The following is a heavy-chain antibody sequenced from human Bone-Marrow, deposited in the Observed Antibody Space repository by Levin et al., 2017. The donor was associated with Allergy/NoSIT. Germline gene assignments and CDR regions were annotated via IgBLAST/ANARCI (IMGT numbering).Heavy chain of an antibody. D-gene: IGHD2-15*01. V-gene: IGHV1-18*01. Sequence: ASVKVSCKASGYTFINSGISWVRQAPGQGLEWMGWISDYDDNTNYAQKFQGRVTMTTDTSTSTAYMELGSLRSDDTAVYYCARARGGRLTWYQDAMDVWGQGTAVTVSS. CDR1: GYTFINSG. CDR2: ISDYDDNT. J-gene: IGHJ6*02. CDR3: ARARGGRLTWYQDAMDV.